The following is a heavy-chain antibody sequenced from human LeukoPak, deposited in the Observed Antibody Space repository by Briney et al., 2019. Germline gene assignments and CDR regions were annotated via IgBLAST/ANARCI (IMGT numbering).Heavy chain of an antibody. Sequence: QSGGSLRLSCVASGFIFSRYEMNWVRQAPGKGLEWVSYIDTSGSIVHYADSVKGRFTISRDNARNSLYLRMNSLRAEDTAVYHCARRGYYDTSGYLFDYWGQGTLVTVSS. D-gene: IGHD3-22*01. CDR1: GFIFSRYE. CDR2: IDTSGSIV. J-gene: IGHJ4*02. V-gene: IGHV3-48*03. CDR3: ARRGYYDTSGYLFDY.